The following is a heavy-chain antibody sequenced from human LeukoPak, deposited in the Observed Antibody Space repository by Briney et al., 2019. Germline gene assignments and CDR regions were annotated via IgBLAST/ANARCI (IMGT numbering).Heavy chain of an antibody. Sequence: GGSLRLSCVVSGVSLSSHGMHWVRQAPGKGLEWLTFTWSDGRSEYYADSVKGRFTVSRDNSKNTVYLQINSLRVEDTAVYYCARDQGNDYFDSWGQGTLVTVSS. CDR1: GVSLSSHG. J-gene: IGHJ4*02. V-gene: IGHV3-33*01. CDR2: TWSDGRSE. CDR3: ARDQGNDYFDS.